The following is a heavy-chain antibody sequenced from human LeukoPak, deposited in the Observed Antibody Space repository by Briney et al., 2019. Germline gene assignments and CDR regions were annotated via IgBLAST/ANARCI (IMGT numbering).Heavy chain of an antibody. J-gene: IGHJ4*02. V-gene: IGHV1-2*02. CDR1: GYTFTGYY. Sequence: GASVKVSCKGSGYTFTGYYMHWVRQAPGQGLEWMGWINPNSGGTNYAQKFQGRVTMTRDTSISTAYMELSRLRSDDTAVYYCARDRGEQWLYFVPRGYYLDYWGQGTLVTVSS. CDR3: ARDRGEQWLYFVPRGYYLDY. CDR2: INPNSGGT. D-gene: IGHD6-19*01.